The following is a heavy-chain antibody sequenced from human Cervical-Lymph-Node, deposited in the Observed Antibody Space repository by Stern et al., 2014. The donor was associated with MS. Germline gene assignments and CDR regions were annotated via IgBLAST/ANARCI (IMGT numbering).Heavy chain of an antibody. CDR1: GYTFTSYG. Sequence: VQLVESGAGVKQPGASVKVSCTASGYTFTSYGISWVRQAPGQGLEWVGWISAYEGNANYAQKLQGRVAMTTDSSTSTAYMELRSLRSDDTAVYYCARGRLGSENAFDIWGQGTMVTVSS. CDR2: ISAYEGNA. V-gene: IGHV1-18*01. CDR3: ARGRLGSENAFDI. D-gene: IGHD2-15*01. J-gene: IGHJ3*02.